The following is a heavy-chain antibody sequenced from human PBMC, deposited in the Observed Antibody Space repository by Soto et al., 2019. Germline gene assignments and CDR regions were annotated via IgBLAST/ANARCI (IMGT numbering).Heavy chain of an antibody. CDR2: TYYSGST. CDR3: ARGLPPKLYYYNGMDV. J-gene: IGHJ6*02. CDR1: GGSISSYY. V-gene: IGHV4-59*01. Sequence: SSETLSLTCAVSGGSISSYYWSWIRQPPGKGLEWIGYTYYSGSTNYNPSLKSRVTISVDTSKNQFSLKLSSVTAADTAVYYCARGLPPKLYYYNGMDVWGQGTTVTVSS.